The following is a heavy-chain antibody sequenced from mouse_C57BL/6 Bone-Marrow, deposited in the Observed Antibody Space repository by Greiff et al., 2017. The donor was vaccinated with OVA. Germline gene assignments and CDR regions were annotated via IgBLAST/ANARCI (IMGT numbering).Heavy chain of an antibody. CDR2: IATSDSYI. J-gene: IGHJ2*02. Sequence: VQLQQPGAELVRPGTSVKLSCKASGYTFTNYWMHWVKQRPGQGLEWIGVIATSDSYINYNQKFKGRGTLTVDTTSSTAYMHLSSLTSEDSAVYYCAHYGSRLYLHYWGQGTSLTVSS. V-gene: IGHV1-59*01. CDR1: GYTFTNYW. CDR3: AHYGSRLYLHY. D-gene: IGHD1-1*01.